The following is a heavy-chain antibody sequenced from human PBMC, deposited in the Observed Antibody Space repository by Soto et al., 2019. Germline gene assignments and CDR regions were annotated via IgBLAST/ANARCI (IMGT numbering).Heavy chain of an antibody. V-gene: IGHV3-64*01. CDR3: ARVAFYDFCNGYYKYFDY. CDR1: GFTFSSYA. D-gene: IGHD3-3*01. Sequence: EVQLVESGGGLGQPGGSLRLSCAASGFTFSSYAMHWVRQAPGKGLEYVSAISSNGGSTYYANSVKGRFTISRDNSKNTLYLQMGSLSAEDMAVYYCARVAFYDFCNGYYKYFDYWGQGALVTVSS. J-gene: IGHJ4*02. CDR2: ISSNGGST.